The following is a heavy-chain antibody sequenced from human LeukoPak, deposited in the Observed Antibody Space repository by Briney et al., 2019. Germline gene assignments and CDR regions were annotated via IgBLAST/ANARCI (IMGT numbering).Heavy chain of an antibody. CDR1: DYSLSSCYY. V-gene: IGHV4-38-2*01. CDR3: ARHRVAAAGTNWYFDL. D-gene: IGHD6-13*01. J-gene: IGHJ2*01. CDR2: NYHSGST. Sequence: SETLSLTCVVSDYSLSSCYYWGWIRQPPGKGLEWIGSNYHSGSTCYNPSLKGRVTISVHTSKNQFSLKLSSVTAADTAVHYCARHRVAAAGTNWYFDLWGGGTLVTVSS.